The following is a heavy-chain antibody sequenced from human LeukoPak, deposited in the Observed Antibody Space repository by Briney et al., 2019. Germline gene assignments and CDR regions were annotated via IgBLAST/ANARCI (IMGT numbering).Heavy chain of an antibody. Sequence: SETLSLTCTVTGASTSSRTHYWSWIQQPPGKGLEWIGYNTGRNDNPSLKRRVTISVDTSTNRFSVRPTSVTAADTAIYYCARDNFDSLYYWGQGILATVSS. V-gene: IGHV4-61*01. D-gene: IGHD1-20*01. CDR3: ARDNFDSLYY. J-gene: IGHJ4*02. CDR2: YNTGR. CDR1: GASTSSRTHY.